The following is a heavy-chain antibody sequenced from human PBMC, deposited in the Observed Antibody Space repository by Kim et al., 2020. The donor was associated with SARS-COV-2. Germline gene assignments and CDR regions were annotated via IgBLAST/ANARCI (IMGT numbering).Heavy chain of an antibody. CDR3: AKGHRAIFGVVIIRLPFDD. Sequence: GGSLRLSCAASGFTFSSYAMSWVRQAPGKGLEWVSAISGSGGSTYYADSVKGRFTISRDNSKNTPYLQMNSLRAEDTAVYYCAKGHRAIFGVVIIRLPFDDWGQGTLVTVSS. D-gene: IGHD3-3*01. CDR2: ISGSGGST. J-gene: IGHJ4*02. V-gene: IGHV3-23*01. CDR1: GFTFSSYA.